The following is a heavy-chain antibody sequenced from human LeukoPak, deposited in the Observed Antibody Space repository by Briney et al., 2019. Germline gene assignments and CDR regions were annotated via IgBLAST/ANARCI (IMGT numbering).Heavy chain of an antibody. J-gene: IGHJ5*02. Sequence: PSETLSLTCAVSGYSISSGDYWGRIRQPPGKGLEWIGSIYHSGSTHYNPSLKSRVTISVDTSKNQFSLKLSSVTAADTAVYYCARNTTEVVTAKWFDPWGQGTLVTVSS. V-gene: IGHV4-38-2*01. D-gene: IGHD2-21*02. CDR3: ARNTTEVVTAKWFDP. CDR2: IYHSGST. CDR1: GYSISSGDY.